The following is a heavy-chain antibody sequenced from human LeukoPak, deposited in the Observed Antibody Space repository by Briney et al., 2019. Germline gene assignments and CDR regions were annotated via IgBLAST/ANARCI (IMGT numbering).Heavy chain of an antibody. CDR1: GLNFNNAW. CDR3: ARDLLDTAMYFDY. J-gene: IGHJ4*02. CDR2: IKSKTAGGIT. V-gene: IGHV3-15*01. Sequence: PGGSLRLSCAASGLNFNNAWMSWVRQAPGKGLEWVGRIKSKTAGGITDYAAPVKGRFTISRDNSKNTLYLQMNSLRAEDTAVYYCARDLLDTAMYFDYWGQGTLVTVSS. D-gene: IGHD5-18*01.